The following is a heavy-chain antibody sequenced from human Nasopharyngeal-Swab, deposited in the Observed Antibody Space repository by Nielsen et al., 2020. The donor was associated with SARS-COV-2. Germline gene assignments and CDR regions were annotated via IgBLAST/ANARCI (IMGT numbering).Heavy chain of an antibody. V-gene: IGHV5-51*01. CDR2: INSGDSDT. Sequence: GESLKISCKGSGYKFTNYWIAWVRQMPGKGLEWMGIINSGDSDTRYSPSFQGQVTISVDRSISTAYLQWSSLKASDTAMYYCARNYGDYHYFDYWGQGTLVTVSS. D-gene: IGHD4-17*01. CDR1: GYKFTNYW. J-gene: IGHJ4*02. CDR3: ARNYGDYHYFDY.